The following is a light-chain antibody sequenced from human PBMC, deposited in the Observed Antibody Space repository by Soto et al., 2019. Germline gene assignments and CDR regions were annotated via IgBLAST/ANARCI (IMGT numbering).Light chain of an antibody. CDR1: QSISGY. Sequence: DIHMTQSPSTLSASVGDRVSITCRSSQSISGYLAWYQQKPGKAPKLLIYDASSLESGVPSRFSGSGSGTEFTLTISSLQPEDFATYYCLQHNSYPWTFGQGTKVDI. CDR3: LQHNSYPWT. CDR2: DAS. V-gene: IGKV1-5*01. J-gene: IGKJ1*01.